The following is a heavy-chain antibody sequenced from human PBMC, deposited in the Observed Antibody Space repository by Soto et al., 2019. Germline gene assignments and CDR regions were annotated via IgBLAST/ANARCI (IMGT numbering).Heavy chain of an antibody. CDR1: GGTFSSYA. V-gene: IGHV1-69*13. J-gene: IGHJ3*02. Sequence: SVKVSCKASGGTFSSYAISWVRQAPGQGLEWMGGIIPIFGTANYAQKFQGRVTITADESTSTAYMELSSLRSEDTAVYYCAFTYYYDSRAPPGAFDIWGQGTMVTVSS. CDR2: IIPIFGTA. CDR3: AFTYYYDSRAPPGAFDI. D-gene: IGHD3-22*01.